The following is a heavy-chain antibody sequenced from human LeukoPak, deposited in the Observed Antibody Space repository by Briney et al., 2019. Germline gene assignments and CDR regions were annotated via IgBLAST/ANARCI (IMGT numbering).Heavy chain of an antibody. CDR3: TKDKYYEILTGYPNWFDP. V-gene: IGHV1-24*01. D-gene: IGHD3-9*01. CDR2: FDAEDGET. Sequence: GASVKVSCKVSGYTLTELSMHWVRQAPGKGLEWRGGFDAEDGETIYAQKFQGRVTMTEDTSTDTAYMELSSMRADDAAVYYCTKDKYYEILTGYPNWFDPWGQGTLVTVSS. J-gene: IGHJ5*02. CDR1: GYTLTELS.